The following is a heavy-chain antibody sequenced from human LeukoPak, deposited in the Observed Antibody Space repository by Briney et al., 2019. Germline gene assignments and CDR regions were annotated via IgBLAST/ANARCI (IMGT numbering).Heavy chain of an antibody. CDR2: IYPGDSDT. Sequence: NRGESLKISCKVSGYILTNNWIGWVRQLPGKGLEWMGIIYPGDSDTRYSPSFQGQVTISADKSISTAYLQWSSLKASDTAMYYCARGILMATIPGYFDYWGQGTLVTVSS. CDR3: ARGILMATIPGYFDY. D-gene: IGHD5-24*01. CDR1: GYILTNNW. V-gene: IGHV5-51*01. J-gene: IGHJ4*02.